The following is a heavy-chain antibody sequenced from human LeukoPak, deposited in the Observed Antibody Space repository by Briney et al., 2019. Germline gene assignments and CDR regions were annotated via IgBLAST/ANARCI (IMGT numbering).Heavy chain of an antibody. CDR3: ARVGRIAAAGRRGNWFDP. CDR1: GYTFTDYY. J-gene: IGHJ5*02. D-gene: IGHD6-13*01. V-gene: IGHV1-2*02. Sequence: ASVKVSCKASGYTFTDYYLHWVRQAPGQGLEWMGWINPNSGDTDYAQKFQGRVTMTRDTSISTAYMELSRLRYDDTAVYYCARVGRIAAAGRRGNWFDPWGQGTLVTVSS. CDR2: INPNSGDT.